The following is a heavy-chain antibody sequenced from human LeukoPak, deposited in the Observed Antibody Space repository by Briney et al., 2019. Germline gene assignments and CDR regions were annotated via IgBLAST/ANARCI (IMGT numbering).Heavy chain of an antibody. D-gene: IGHD3-10*01. J-gene: IGHJ2*01. V-gene: IGHV4-4*07. Sequence: PSETLSLTCTVSGGSISSYYWSWIRQPAGKGLEWIGRMYTSGSTNYNPSLKSRVTMAVDTSKNHFSLKLRSVTAADTAVYYCARDRVVRGVIGWYFDLWGRGTLVTVSS. CDR2: MYTSGST. CDR3: ARDRVVRGVIGWYFDL. CDR1: GGSISSYY.